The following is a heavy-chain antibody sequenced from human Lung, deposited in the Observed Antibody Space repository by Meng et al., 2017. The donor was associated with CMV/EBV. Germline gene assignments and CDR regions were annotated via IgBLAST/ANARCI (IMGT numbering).Heavy chain of an antibody. Sequence: XVXVSXXASGGTFSSYAISWVRQAPGQGLEWMGGIIPIFGTANYAQKFQGRVTITTDESTSTAYMELSSLRSEDTAVYYCARGRDFWSGSGGMDVRGQGTXVTVSS. J-gene: IGHJ6*02. CDR3: ARGRDFWSGSGGMDV. CDR1: GGTFSSYA. D-gene: IGHD3-3*01. CDR2: IIPIFGTA. V-gene: IGHV1-69*05.